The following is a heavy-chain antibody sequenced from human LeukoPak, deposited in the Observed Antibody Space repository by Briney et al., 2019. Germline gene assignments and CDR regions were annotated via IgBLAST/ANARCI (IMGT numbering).Heavy chain of an antibody. J-gene: IGHJ6*03. CDR2: IIPILGIA. V-gene: IGHV1-69*04. CDR1: GGTFSSYA. CDR3: AGGGYYYYYYMDV. Sequence: SVKVSCKASGGTFSSYAISWVRQAPGQGLEWMGRIIPILGIANYAQKFQGRVTITADKSTSTAYMELSRLRSDDTAVYYCAGGGYYYYYYMDVWGKGTTVTVSS.